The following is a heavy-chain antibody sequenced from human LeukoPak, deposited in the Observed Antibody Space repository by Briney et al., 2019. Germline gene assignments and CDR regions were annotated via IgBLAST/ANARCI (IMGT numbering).Heavy chain of an antibody. CDR3: AKPQVTANWYYFHY. J-gene: IGHJ4*02. Sequence: GGSLRLSCAASGVTFSNYVMHSVRQAPGKGLEWVPVISYDGSNKYYADSVKGRFTISRDGSKNTLYQQMNSLRPDDTAVYFCAKPQVTANWYYFHYWGQGTLVTVSS. V-gene: IGHV3-30*18. CDR1: GVTFSNYV. CDR2: ISYDGSNK. D-gene: IGHD2-21*02.